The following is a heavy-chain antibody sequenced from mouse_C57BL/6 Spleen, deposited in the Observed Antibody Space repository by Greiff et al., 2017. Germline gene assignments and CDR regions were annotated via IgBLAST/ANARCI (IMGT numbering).Heavy chain of an antibody. D-gene: IGHD1-1*01. CDR2: IDPEDGAT. CDR1: GFNIKDYY. Sequence: VQLKQSGAELVQPGASVKLSCTASGFNIKDYYMPWVKQRTEQGLEWIGRIDPEDGATKYAPKFQGKATITADTSSNTAYLQLSLLTSEDTAVYYCARPLYYGSSPFDYWGQGTTLTVSS. CDR3: ARPLYYGSSPFDY. V-gene: IGHV14-2*01. J-gene: IGHJ2*01.